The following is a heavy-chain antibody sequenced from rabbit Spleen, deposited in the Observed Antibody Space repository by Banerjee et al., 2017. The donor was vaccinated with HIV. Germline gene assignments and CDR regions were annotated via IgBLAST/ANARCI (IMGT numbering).Heavy chain of an antibody. D-gene: IGHD1-1*01. CDR2: IDASGSI. CDR3: ARTHTDSSSYSV. CDR1: GFSLSNFA. J-gene: IGHJ4*02. V-gene: IGHV1S69*01. Sequence: ESGGGLVTPGGTLTLTCTVSGFSLSNFAVSWVRQAPGKGLEWIGIIDASGSIYYASWAKGRFTISKTSTTVDLKMTSPTTEDTATYFCARTHTDSSSYSVWGPGTLVTVS.